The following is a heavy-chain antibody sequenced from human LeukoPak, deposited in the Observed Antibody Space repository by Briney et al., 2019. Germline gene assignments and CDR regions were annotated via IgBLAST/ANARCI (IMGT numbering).Heavy chain of an antibody. CDR1: RYIFTGYY. Sequence: ASVKVSCKASRYIFTGYYIHWVRQAPGQGLEWMGWINPNSGATNYAQYFQGRVTMTRDTSISTAYMDLSRLRSDDTAFYYCARSAPTLTYDILTGYLGYWGQGTLVTVSS. CDR3: ARSAPTLTYDILTGYLGY. J-gene: IGHJ4*02. V-gene: IGHV1-2*02. CDR2: INPNSGAT. D-gene: IGHD3-9*01.